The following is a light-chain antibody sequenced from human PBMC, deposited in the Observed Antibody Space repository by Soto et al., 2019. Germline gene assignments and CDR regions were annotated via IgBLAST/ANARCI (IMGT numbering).Light chain of an antibody. CDR3: QQSYSTLLIT. CDR2: AAS. Sequence: DIQMTQSPSSLSASVGDRVTITCRASQRISTYLNWYQQKPGKAPQLLIYAASSLQSGVPSRFSGTGSGTAFTLTISSLQPEDFATYYCQQSYSTLLITFGQGTRLESK. J-gene: IGKJ5*01. V-gene: IGKV1-39*01. CDR1: QRISTY.